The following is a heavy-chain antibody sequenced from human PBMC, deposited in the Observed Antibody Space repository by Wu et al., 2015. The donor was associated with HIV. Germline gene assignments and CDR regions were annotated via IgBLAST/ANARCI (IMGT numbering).Heavy chain of an antibody. V-gene: IGHV1-46*01. J-gene: IGHJ3*02. CDR1: GYTFTDNY. Sequence: QMQLVQSGAEVKKPGATLKVSCKASGYTFTDNYVHWVRQAPGQGLEWMGIVNPNSGNTSYAHKFQGRVTMTRDTSTSTAYMELNSLRSEDTAMYYCARDGRGSYRPYDAFDIWGQGTMVTVSS. CDR2: VNPNSGNT. CDR3: ARDGRGSYRPYDAFDI. D-gene: IGHD1-26*01.